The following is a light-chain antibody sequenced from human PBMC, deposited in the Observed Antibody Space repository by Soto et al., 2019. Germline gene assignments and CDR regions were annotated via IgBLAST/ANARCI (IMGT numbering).Light chain of an antibody. CDR3: SSYTSSSTVV. V-gene: IGLV1-44*01. CDR2: GNN. CDR1: NSNFGSNT. J-gene: IGLJ2*01. Sequence: QSVLTQPPSASGTPGQTVAISCSGSNSNFGSNTVNWYQQFPGTAPKLLIYGNNQRPSGVPDRFSGSKSDTSASLAISGLQAEDEADYYCSSYTSSSTVVFGGGTKLTVL.